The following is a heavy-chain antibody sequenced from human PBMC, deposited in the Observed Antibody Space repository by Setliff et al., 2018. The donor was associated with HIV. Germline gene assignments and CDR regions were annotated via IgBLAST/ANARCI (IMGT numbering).Heavy chain of an antibody. CDR3: ATEGAGGSYQRASALDV. J-gene: IGHJ3*01. CDR2: MMTIFSTT. V-gene: IGHV1-69*05. D-gene: IGHD1-26*01. CDR1: AGSFSIFA. Sequence: ASVKVSCKSSAGSFSIFAINWVRQAPGQGLEWMGGMMTIFSTTNYARKFQGRVTITTDESTGTAYVELSNLRSEDTAVYYCATEGAGGSYQRASALDVWGQGTMVTVSS.